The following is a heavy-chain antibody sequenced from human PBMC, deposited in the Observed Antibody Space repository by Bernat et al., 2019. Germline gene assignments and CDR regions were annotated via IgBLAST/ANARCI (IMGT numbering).Heavy chain of an antibody. CDR1: GLSFSSYW. CDR2: INSDGSST. J-gene: IGHJ4*02. V-gene: IGHV3-74*01. CDR3: ARDSIGN. Sequence: EVQLVESVGGLVQPGGSLRLSCAASGLSFSSYWMHWIRQARGKGLVCASRINSDGSSTSYADSVKGRFTISRDNAKNTLYLQMNSLRAEDTAVYYCARDSIGNWGQGTLVTVSS. D-gene: IGHD6-25*01.